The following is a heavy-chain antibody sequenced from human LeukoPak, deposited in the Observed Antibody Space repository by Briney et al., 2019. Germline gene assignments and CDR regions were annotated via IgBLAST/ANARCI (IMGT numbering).Heavy chain of an antibody. D-gene: IGHD1-26*01. CDR2: IWYDGSNK. V-gene: IGHV3-33*01. J-gene: IGHJ4*02. CDR1: GFTFSNYG. CDR3: AREGALANVDY. Sequence: GRSLRLSCAASGFTFSNYGMHWVRQAPGKGLEWVAVIWYDGSNKYYGDSVKGRFIISRDNSKNTLYLQMGSLRVEDMAVYYCAREGALANVDYWGQGTLVTVSS.